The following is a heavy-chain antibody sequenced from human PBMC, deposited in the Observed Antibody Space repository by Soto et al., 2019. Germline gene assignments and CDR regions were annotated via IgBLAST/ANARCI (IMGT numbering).Heavy chain of an antibody. D-gene: IGHD5-12*01. CDR2: FNPALGTA. CDR1: GGTYISYP. V-gene: IGHV1-69*01. Sequence: QAQMVQSGAEMKQPGSSVKVSCKASGGTYISYPINWVRQAHGHGLEQLGRFNPALGTANSPKKFQDRLRISADASASTTYSELRSLRSEDTGLYYCAREAGDGYGFEGDSFLELGGRGTLVTVSS. CDR3: AREAGDGYGFEGDSFLEL. J-gene: IGHJ2*01.